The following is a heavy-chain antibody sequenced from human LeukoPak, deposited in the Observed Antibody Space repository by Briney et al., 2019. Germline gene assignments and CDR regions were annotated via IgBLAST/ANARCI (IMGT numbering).Heavy chain of an antibody. D-gene: IGHD1-14*01. V-gene: IGHV4-4*07. J-gene: IGHJ4*02. CDR3: ARGPGTKFYYFDY. Sequence: SETLSLTCTVSGGSISSYYWSWMRQPPGKGLEWSGRIYTSGSTNYNPSLNSRVTMSVDTSKNQFSLKLSSVTAADTAVYYCARGPGTKFYYFDYWGQGTLVTVSS. CDR1: GGSISSYY. CDR2: IYTSGST.